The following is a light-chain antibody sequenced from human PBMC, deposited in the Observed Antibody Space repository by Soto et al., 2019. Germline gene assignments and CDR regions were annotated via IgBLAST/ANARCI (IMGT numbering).Light chain of an antibody. Sequence: DIQMTQSPLSLSASVGDRITITCRASQTVTNDLSWFQQRPGKAPKLLLYAASNIQSGVPSRFSGNGSGTDFNLTVSSLQSDAFAIYYCQQSYNTPFTFCPGTQVDLK. CDR3: QQSYNTPFT. V-gene: IGKV1-39*01. J-gene: IGKJ3*01. CDR1: QTVTND. CDR2: AAS.